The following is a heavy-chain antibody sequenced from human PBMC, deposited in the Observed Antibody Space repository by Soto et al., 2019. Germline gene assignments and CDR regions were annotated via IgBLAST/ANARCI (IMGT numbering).Heavy chain of an antibody. CDR1: GGTFSSYA. CDR3: ARSIYGDYDAFDI. D-gene: IGHD4-17*01. CDR2: INPNSGGT. J-gene: IGHJ3*02. Sequence: ASVKVSCKASGGTFSSYAISWVRQAPGQGLEWMGWINPNSGGTNYAQKFRGWVTMTRDTSISTAYMELSRLRSDDTAVYYCARSIYGDYDAFDIWGQGTMVTVSS. V-gene: IGHV1-2*04.